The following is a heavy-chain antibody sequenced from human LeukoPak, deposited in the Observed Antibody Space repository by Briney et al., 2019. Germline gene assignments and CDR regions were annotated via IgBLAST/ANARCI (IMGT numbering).Heavy chain of an antibody. CDR2: IGTSDDT. D-gene: IGHD2-15*01. CDR3: AKNPPGGYFQD. J-gene: IGHJ1*01. Sequence: GGSLRLSCAASGFAFSSYAMNWVRQAPGKGLEWVSVIGTSDDTYYADSVKGRFTISRDNSKNTLSLRMNSLRAEDTAVYYCAKNPPGGYFQDWGQGTLVTVSS. V-gene: IGHV3-23*01. CDR1: GFAFSSYA.